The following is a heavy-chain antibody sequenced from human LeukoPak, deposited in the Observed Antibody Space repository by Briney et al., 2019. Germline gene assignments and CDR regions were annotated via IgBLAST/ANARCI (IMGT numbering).Heavy chain of an antibody. CDR3: ARGLSSWFNWFDP. D-gene: IGHD6-13*01. V-gene: IGHV3-7*01. CDR2: IKQDGSEK. Sequence: PGGSLRLSCAASGFTFSSYWMSWVRQAPGKGLEWVANIKQDGSEKYYVDSVKGRFTISRDNAKNSLYLQMNSLRAEDTAVYYCARGLSSWFNWFDPWGQGTLVTVSS. CDR1: GFTFSSYW. J-gene: IGHJ5*02.